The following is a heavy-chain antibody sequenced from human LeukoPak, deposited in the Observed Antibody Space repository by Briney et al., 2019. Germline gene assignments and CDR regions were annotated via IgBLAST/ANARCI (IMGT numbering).Heavy chain of an antibody. D-gene: IGHD1-26*01. CDR1: GFTFSSYA. V-gene: IGHV3-23*01. CDR3: AKVGWELRDAFDI. Sequence: PGGSLRLSCAASGFTFSSYAMSWVRQAPGKGLEWVSAISGSGGSTYYADSEKGRFTISRDNSKNTLYLQMNSLRADDTAVYYCAKVGWELRDAFDIWGQGTMVTVSS. J-gene: IGHJ3*02. CDR2: ISGSGGST.